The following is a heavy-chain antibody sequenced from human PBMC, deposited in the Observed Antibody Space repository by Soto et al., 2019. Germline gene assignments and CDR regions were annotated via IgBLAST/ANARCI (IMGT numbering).Heavy chain of an antibody. J-gene: IGHJ4*02. Sequence: PSETLSLTCTVSGGSISSYYWSWIRQPPGKGLEWIGYIYYSGSTNYNPSLKSRVTISVDTSKNQFSLKLSSVTAADTAVYYCARHELAEPYYFDYWGQGTLVTVSS. CDR3: ARHELAEPYYFDY. CDR2: IYYSGST. CDR1: GGSISSYY. V-gene: IGHV4-59*08. D-gene: IGHD6-13*01.